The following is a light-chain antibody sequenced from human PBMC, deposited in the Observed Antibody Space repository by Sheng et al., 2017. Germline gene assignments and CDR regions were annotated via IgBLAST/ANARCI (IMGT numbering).Light chain of an antibody. J-gene: IGLJ2*01. CDR1: NIGSKS. V-gene: IGLV3-21*02. Sequence: SYVLTQPPSVSVAPGQTARAYLWGDNIGSKSVHWYQQKPGQAPVLVVYDDRDRPSGIPERFLWLQLWEHGHLTISRVEAGDEADYYCQVWDSSSAVLFGGGTKLTVL. CDR3: QVWDSSSAVL. CDR2: DDR.